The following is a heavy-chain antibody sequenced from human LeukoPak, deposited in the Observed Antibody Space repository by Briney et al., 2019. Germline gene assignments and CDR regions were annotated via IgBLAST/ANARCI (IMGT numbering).Heavy chain of an antibody. CDR3: ARYYDSSGSIDAFDI. V-gene: IGHV1-69*13. CDR2: IIPIFGTA. D-gene: IGHD3-22*01. J-gene: IGHJ3*02. Sequence: GASVKVSCKASGGTFSSHAISWVRQAPGQGLEWMGGIIPIFGTANYAQKFQGRVTITADESTSTAYMELSSLRSEDTAVYYCARYYDSSGSIDAFDIWGQGTMVTVSS. CDR1: GGTFSSHA.